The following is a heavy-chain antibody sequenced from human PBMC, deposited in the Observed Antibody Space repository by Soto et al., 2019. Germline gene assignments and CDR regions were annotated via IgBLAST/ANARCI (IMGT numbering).Heavy chain of an antibody. CDR3: ARDGSTSWYSYDYHGMDV. V-gene: IGHV3-7*05. D-gene: IGHD5-18*01. Sequence: PGGSLRLSCGASGFTFRTYWLSWVRQVPGKGLEWVANMNQDGSEKNYVDSVKGRFTISRDNAKNSLYLQMSSLRAEDTALYYCARDGSTSWYSYDYHGMDVWGQGTTVTVSS. CDR2: MNQDGSEK. CDR1: GFTFRTYW. J-gene: IGHJ6*02.